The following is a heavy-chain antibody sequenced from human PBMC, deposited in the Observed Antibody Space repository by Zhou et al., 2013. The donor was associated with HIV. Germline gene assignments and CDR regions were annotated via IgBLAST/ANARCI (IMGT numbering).Heavy chain of an antibody. V-gene: IGHV1-69*05. J-gene: IGHJ4*02. CDR3: ARDRGSSTPV. CDR2: SIPIIGTI. D-gene: IGHD2-2*01. CDR1: GGTFSSYA. Sequence: QVQLVQSGAEVKKPGSSVKVSCKASGGTFSSYAITWVRQAPGQGLEWMGGSIPIIGTISYAQKFQGRVTITTDESTNTAYMELSSLRSEDTAVYYCARDRGSSTPVWGQGTLVTVSS.